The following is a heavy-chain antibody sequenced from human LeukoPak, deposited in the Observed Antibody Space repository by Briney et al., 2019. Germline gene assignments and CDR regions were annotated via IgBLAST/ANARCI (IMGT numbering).Heavy chain of an antibody. V-gene: IGHV3-11*01. CDR3: ARAWTGYSYGDY. CDR2: ISGSGSTI. Sequence: NSGGSLRLSCSASGFTFSDYYMSWIRQAPGKGLEWVSYISGSGSTIYYANSVKGRFTISRDNAKNSLYLQMNSLRAEDTAVYYCARAWTGYSYGDYWGQGTLVTVSS. D-gene: IGHD5-18*01. CDR1: GFTFSDYY. J-gene: IGHJ4*02.